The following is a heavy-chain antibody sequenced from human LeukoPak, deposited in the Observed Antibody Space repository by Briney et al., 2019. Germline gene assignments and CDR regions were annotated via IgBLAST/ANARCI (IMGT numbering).Heavy chain of an antibody. CDR2: IVVGSANT. CDR3: AADVGPGLRFQLDAFDI. Sequence: PVKVSCKASGFTFASSAVQWVRQARGQPLEWMGWIVVGSANTNYAPKFQESVTITRDMSTSTVNMELSSLRSEDTAVYYCAADVGPGLRFQLDAFDIWGQGTMVTVSS. V-gene: IGHV1-58*01. J-gene: IGHJ3*02. D-gene: IGHD3-3*01. CDR1: GFTFASSA.